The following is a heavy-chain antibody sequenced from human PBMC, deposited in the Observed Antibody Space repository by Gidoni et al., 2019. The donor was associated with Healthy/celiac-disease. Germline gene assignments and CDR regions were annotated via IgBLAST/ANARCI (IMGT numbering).Heavy chain of an antibody. V-gene: IGHV4-34*01. CDR2: INHSGST. D-gene: IGHD3-9*01. CDR3: ARNHYDILTGYQENYYYYYGMDV. J-gene: IGHJ6*02. Sequence: QVQLQQCGAGLLKPSETLSLTCALDGGSFSGYYCSWIRQPPGKGLEWIGEINHSGSTNSTPSLKSRVTISVDTSKNQFSLKLSSVTAADTAVYYCARNHYDILTGYQENYYYYYGMDVWGQGTTVTVSS. CDR1: GGSFSGYY.